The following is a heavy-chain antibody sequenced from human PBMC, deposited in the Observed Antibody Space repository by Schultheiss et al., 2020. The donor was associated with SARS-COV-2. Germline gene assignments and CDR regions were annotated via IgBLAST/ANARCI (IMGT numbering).Heavy chain of an antibody. V-gene: IGHV3-7*03. D-gene: IGHD2-8*01. CDR2: IEQDGSEK. Sequence: GGSLRLSCAASGFTFSSYGMHWVRQAPGKGLEWVANIEQDGSEKYYVDSVKGRFTVSRDNAKNSLFLQMNSLRAEDTAVYYCARGRVCNDYWGQGTLVTVSS. J-gene: IGHJ4*02. CDR3: ARGRVCNDY. CDR1: GFTFSSYG.